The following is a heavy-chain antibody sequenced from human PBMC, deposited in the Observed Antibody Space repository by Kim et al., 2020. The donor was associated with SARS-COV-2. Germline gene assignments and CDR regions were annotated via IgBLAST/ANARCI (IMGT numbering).Heavy chain of an antibody. J-gene: IGHJ5*02. CDR3: ARDYKMVYQYYDFWSGYALNWFDP. D-gene: IGHD3-3*01. CDR1: GYTFTGYY. V-gene: IGHV1-2*02. CDR2: INPNSGGT. Sequence: ASVKVSCKASGYTFTGYYMHWVRQAPGQGLEWMGWINPNSGGTNYAQKFQGRVTMTRDTSISTAYMELSRLRSDDTAVYYCARDYKMVYQYYDFWSGYALNWFDPWGQGTLVTVSS.